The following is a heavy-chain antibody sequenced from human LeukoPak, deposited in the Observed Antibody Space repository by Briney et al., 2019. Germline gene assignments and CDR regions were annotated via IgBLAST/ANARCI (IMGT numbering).Heavy chain of an antibody. CDR3: ARGLYWFDP. Sequence: SETLSLTCTVSGGSISSYYWSWIRQPPGKGLEWIGYIYYSGSTNYNPSLKSRVTISVDTSKNQFSLKLSSETAADTAVYYCARGLYWFDPWGQGTLVTVSS. V-gene: IGHV4-59*01. J-gene: IGHJ5*02. CDR2: IYYSGST. CDR1: GGSISSYY.